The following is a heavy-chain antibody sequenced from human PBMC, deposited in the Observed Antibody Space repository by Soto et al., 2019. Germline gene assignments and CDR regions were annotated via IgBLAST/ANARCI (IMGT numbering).Heavy chain of an antibody. CDR3: ATYTSLDY. D-gene: IGHD2-2*02. Sequence: EVQLVETGGGLIQPGGSLRLSCAASGFTVSNNYMSWVRQAPGKGLEWVSLIYSGGSTFYADSVKGLFTISRDNSKNTLFLQMNSLRAEDTAVYFCATYTSLDYWGQGTLVTVSS. V-gene: IGHV3-53*02. J-gene: IGHJ4*02. CDR1: GFTVSNNY. CDR2: IYSGGST.